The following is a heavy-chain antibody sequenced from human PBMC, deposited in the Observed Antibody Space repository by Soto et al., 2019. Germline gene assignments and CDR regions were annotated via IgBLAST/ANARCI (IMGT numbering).Heavy chain of an antibody. CDR3: ARGYCSGGSCAIKGTLPYYYYMDV. V-gene: IGHV3-48*01. J-gene: IGHJ6*03. CDR2: ISSSSSTI. Sequence: EVQLVESGGGLVQPGGSLRLSCAASGFTFSSYSMNWVRQAPGKGLEWVSYISSSSSTIYYADSVKGRFTISRDNAKNSLYLQMNSLRAEDAAVYYCARGYCSGGSCAIKGTLPYYYYMDVWGKGTTVTVSS. D-gene: IGHD2-15*01. CDR1: GFTFSSYS.